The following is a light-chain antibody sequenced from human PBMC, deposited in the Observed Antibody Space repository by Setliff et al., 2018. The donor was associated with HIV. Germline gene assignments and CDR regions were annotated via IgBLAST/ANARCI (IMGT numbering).Light chain of an antibody. CDR3: SSYTTSSTLYV. CDR2: DVI. Sequence: QSALTQPASVSGSPGQSITISCTGLSSDVGGYYSVSWYHQHPGKAPKLMIYDVINRPSWVSNRFSGSRSGNTASLTISGLQVEDEAGYYCSSYTTSSTLYVFGPGTKGTVL. J-gene: IGLJ1*01. CDR1: SSDVGGYYS. V-gene: IGLV2-14*03.